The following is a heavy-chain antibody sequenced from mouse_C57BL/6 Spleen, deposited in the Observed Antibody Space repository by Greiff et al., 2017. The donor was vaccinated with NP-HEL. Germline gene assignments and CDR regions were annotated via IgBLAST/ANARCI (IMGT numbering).Heavy chain of an antibody. CDR3: ARGGIYDYDDYFDY. V-gene: IGHV5-17*01. D-gene: IGHD2-4*01. CDR2: ISSGSSTI. CDR1: GFTFSDYG. J-gene: IGHJ2*01. Sequence: EVHLVESGGGLVKPGGSLKLSCAASGFTFSDYGMHWVRQAPEKGLEWVAYISSGSSTIYYADTVKGRFTISRDNAKNTLFLQMTSLRSEDTAMYYCARGGIYDYDDYFDYWGQGTTLTVSS.